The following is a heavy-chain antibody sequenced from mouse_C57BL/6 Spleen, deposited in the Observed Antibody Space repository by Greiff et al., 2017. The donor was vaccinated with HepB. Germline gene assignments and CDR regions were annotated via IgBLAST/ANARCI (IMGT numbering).Heavy chain of an antibody. D-gene: IGHD1-1*01. J-gene: IGHJ1*03. Sequence: QVQLQQPGAELVKPGASVKLSCKASGYTFTSYWMHWVKQRPGQGLEWIGMIHPNSGSTNYNEKFKSKFTLTVDKSSSTAYMQLSSLTSEDSAVYYCERAPITMTDYGSSPWYFDVWGTGTTVTVSS. V-gene: IGHV1-64*01. CDR3: ERAPITMTDYGSSPWYFDV. CDR2: IHPNSGST. CDR1: GYTFTSYW.